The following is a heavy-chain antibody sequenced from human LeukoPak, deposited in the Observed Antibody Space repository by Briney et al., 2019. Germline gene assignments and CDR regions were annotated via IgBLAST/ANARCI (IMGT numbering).Heavy chain of an antibody. CDR2: ISSRGTTI. V-gene: IGHV3-11*01. CDR3: ARDKRLRIAVAGFDY. Sequence: PGGSLRLSCAASGFTFSDYYMSWIRQAPGKGLEWVSYISSRGTTIYYADSVKGRFTISRDNAKNSLHLQMNSLRAEDTAVYYCARDKRLRIAVAGFDYWGQGTLVTVSS. J-gene: IGHJ4*02. D-gene: IGHD6-19*01. CDR1: GFTFSDYY.